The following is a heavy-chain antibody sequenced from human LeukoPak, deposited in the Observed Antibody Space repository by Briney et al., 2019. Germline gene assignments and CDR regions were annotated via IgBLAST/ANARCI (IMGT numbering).Heavy chain of an antibody. J-gene: IGHJ4*01. D-gene: IGHD3-10*01. Sequence: ASVKVSCTASGYTFTGYSMHWVRQAPGQGLEWMGWINPNSGGTNYAQKFKGRVTITRDTSISTAYMEMSRLRSDDTAGYYCARRAGSDNNNFDYWGQGTLVTVSS. V-gene: IGHV1-2*02. CDR1: GYTFTGYS. CDR3: ARRAGSDNNNFDY. CDR2: INPNSGGT.